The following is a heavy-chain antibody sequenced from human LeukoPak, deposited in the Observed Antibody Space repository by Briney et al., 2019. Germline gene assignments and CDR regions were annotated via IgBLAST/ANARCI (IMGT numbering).Heavy chain of an antibody. D-gene: IGHD6-13*01. J-gene: IGHJ4*02. CDR3: ARGDRYSSSWPFDY. CDR2: TYYRSEWYN. V-gene: IGHV6-1*01. Sequence: SQTLSLTCAISGDSVASNIAAWNWIRQSPSRGLEWLGRTYYRSEWYNDYAVSVKSRITINPATSKNQFSLQLNSVTPEDTAVYYCARGDRYSSSWPFDYWGQGTLVTVSS. CDR1: GDSVASNIAA.